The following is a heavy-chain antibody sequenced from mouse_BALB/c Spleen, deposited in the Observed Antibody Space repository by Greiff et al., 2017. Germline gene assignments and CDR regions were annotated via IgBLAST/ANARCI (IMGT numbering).Heavy chain of an antibody. CDR2: ISNGGGST. V-gene: IGHV5-12-2*01. Sequence: EVQGVESGGGLVQPGGSLKLSCAASGFTFSSYTMSWVRQTPEKRLEWVAYISNGGGSTYYPDTVKGRFTISRDNAKNTLYLQMSSLKSEDTAMYYCARHGITTVVAPGAMDYWGQGTSVTVSS. D-gene: IGHD1-1*01. J-gene: IGHJ4*01. CDR1: GFTFSSYT. CDR3: ARHGITTVVAPGAMDY.